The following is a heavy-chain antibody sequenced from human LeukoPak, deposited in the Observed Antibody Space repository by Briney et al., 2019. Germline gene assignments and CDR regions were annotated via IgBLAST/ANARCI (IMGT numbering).Heavy chain of an antibody. CDR1: GFTFSTYG. Sequence: GGSLRLSCAASGFTFSTYGMHWVRQAPGKGLEWVAVISYDGSNKYYADSVKGRFTISRDNSKNTLYLQINSLTAEDTAVYYGAKDRCSGGRCYSEYYYYGMDVWGKVTTVTV. CDR3: AKDRCSGGRCYSEYYYYGMDV. J-gene: IGHJ6*04. D-gene: IGHD2-15*01. V-gene: IGHV3-30*18. CDR2: ISYDGSNK.